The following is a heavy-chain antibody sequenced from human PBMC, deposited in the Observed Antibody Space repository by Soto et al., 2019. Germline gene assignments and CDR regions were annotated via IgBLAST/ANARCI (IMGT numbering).Heavy chain of an antibody. Sequence: SETLSLTCAVYGGSFSGYYWSWIRQPPGKGLEWIGEINHSGSTNYNPSLKSRVTISVDTSKNQFSLKLSSVTAADTAVYYCAREAPFGLRAFDIWGQGTMVTVS. CDR3: AREAPFGLRAFDI. V-gene: IGHV4-34*01. CDR1: GGSFSGYY. J-gene: IGHJ3*02. D-gene: IGHD3-10*01. CDR2: INHSGST.